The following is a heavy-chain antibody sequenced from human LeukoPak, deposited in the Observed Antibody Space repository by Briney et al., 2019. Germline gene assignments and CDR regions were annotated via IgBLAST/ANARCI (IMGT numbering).Heavy chain of an antibody. CDR1: DGSFSGYY. D-gene: IGHD3-10*01. V-gene: IGHV4-34*01. CDR3: ARGIRWFGELCHMDV. CDR2: INHSGST. J-gene: IGHJ6*03. Sequence: SETLSLTCAVYDGSFSGYYWSWIRQPPGKGLEWIGEINHSGSTNYNPSLKSRVTISVDTSKNQFSLKLSSVTAADTAVYYCARGIRWFGELCHMDVWGKGTTVTISS.